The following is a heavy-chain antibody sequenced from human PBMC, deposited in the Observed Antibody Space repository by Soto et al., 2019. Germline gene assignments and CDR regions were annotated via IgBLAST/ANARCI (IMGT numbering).Heavy chain of an antibody. CDR3: ATKPVDTAMATPFDY. CDR2: INHSGST. J-gene: IGHJ4*02. CDR1: GGSFSGYY. D-gene: IGHD5-18*01. V-gene: IGHV4-34*01. Sequence: SETLSLTCAVYGGSFSGYYWSWIRQPPGKGLEWIGEINHSGSTNYNPSLKSRVTISVDTSKNQFSLKLSSVIAADTAVYYCATKPVDTAMATPFDYWGQGTLVTVSS.